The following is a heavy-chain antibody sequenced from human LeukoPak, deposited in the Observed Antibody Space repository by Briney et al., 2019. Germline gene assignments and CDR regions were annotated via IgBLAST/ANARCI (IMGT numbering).Heavy chain of an antibody. D-gene: IGHD6-13*01. Sequence: PGESLKISCKGSGYTFTTYWIGWVRQMPGKGLEWMGIIYPGDSDPRYSPSFQGQVTISADKSISTAYLQWSCLKASDSAMYYCVRHGLGSSWFGYDYWGQGTLVTVSS. CDR1: GYTFTTYW. J-gene: IGHJ4*02. CDR3: VRHGLGSSWFGYDY. CDR2: IYPGDSDP. V-gene: IGHV5-51*01.